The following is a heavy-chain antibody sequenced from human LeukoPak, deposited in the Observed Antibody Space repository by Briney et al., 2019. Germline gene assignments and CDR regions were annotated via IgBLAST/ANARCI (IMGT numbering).Heavy chain of an antibody. Sequence: NPWGSLRLSCAASGFTFSDYYMSWTRQAPGKGLEWVSYISSSGSTIYYADSVKGRFTISRDNAKNSLYLQMNSLRAEDTAVYYCARDPKYYYDSSGYYYSAKYFQRWGQGTLVTVSS. CDR3: ARDPKYYYDSSGYYYSAKYFQR. CDR2: ISSSGSTI. J-gene: IGHJ1*01. V-gene: IGHV3-11*04. CDR1: GFTFSDYY. D-gene: IGHD3-22*01.